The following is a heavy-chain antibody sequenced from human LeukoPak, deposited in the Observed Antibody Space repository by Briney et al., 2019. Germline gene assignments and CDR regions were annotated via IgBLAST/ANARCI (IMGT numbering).Heavy chain of an antibody. J-gene: IGHJ4*02. V-gene: IGHV4-39*07. Sequence: SETLSLTCTVSGGAISSSRHSWTWIRQPPGMGLEWIGIIYYNGSTYYNPSLKSRVTISVDTSKNQFSLKLSSVTAADIAVYYCATGKVFPTYDFWSGPIDYRGQGTLVTVSS. CDR1: GGAISSSRHS. CDR3: ATGKVFPTYDFWSGPIDY. CDR2: IYYNGST. D-gene: IGHD3/OR15-3a*01.